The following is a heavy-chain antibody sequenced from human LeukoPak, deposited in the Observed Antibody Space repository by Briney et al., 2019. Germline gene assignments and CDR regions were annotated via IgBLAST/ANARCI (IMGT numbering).Heavy chain of an antibody. J-gene: IGHJ3*01. CDR2: VTGDGETT. Sequence: PGGSLRLSCAASGFTFRSYAMSWVRQAPGKGLEWVSSVTGDGETTFYADSVKGRFSVSRDNSRNTLFLTMNSLRVEDTALYYWAKDYLGAVVIFYVLGQGTMVTGSS. D-gene: IGHD4-23*01. CDR3: AKDYLGAVVIFYV. CDR1: GFTFRSYA. V-gene: IGHV3-23*01.